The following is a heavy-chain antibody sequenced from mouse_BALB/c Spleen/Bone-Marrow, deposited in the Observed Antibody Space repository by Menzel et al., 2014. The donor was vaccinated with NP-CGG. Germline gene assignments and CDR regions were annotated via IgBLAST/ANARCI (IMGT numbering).Heavy chain of an antibody. V-gene: IGHV1-4*01. CDR3: EREKGITFAY. CDR2: INPSSAYT. D-gene: IGHD2-4*01. CDR1: VYTFTSYT. Sequence: QVQLQQSGAELARPGASVKMSCKASVYTFTSYTMHWVKQRLGQGLEWIGYINPSSAYTNYNQKFKDKATLTADKSSSTACMQLSSLTSEDSEVYSCEREKGITFAYWGQGTLVTVSA. J-gene: IGHJ3*01.